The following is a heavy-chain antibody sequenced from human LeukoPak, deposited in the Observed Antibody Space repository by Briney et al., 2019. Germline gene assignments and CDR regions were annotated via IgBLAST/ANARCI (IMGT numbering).Heavy chain of an antibody. J-gene: IGHJ4*02. Sequence: PSETLSLTCAVYGGSFSGYYWSWIRQPPGKGLEWIGEINHSGSTNYNPSLKSRVTISVDASKNQFSLKLSSVTAADTAVYYCARGGRPMVTTSFDYWGQGTLVTVSS. CDR3: ARGGRPMVTTSFDY. CDR1: GGSFSGYY. CDR2: INHSGST. V-gene: IGHV4-34*01. D-gene: IGHD4-17*01.